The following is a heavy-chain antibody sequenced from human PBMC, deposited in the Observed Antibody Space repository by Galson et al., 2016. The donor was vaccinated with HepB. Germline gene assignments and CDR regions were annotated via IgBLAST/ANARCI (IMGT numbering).Heavy chain of an antibody. J-gene: IGHJ4*02. D-gene: IGHD3-22*01. CDR2: ISYDRSNK. CDR1: GFTFSTYG. CDR3: AKDYSGYYFGGTGYYNAFDY. Sequence: SLRLSCAASGFTFSTYGMHWVRQAPGKGLEWVAVISYDRSNKNYAASVKGRFTISRDNSKNTLYLEMTSLREEETAVYYCAKDYSGYYFGGTGYYNAFDYWGQGALVTVSS. V-gene: IGHV3-30*18.